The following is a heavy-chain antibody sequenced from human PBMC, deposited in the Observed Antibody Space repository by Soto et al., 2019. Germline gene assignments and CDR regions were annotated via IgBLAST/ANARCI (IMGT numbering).Heavy chain of an antibody. CDR2: IYYSGST. CDR3: ARHGAAAGTFDF. J-gene: IGHJ4*02. D-gene: IGHD6-13*01. Sequence: PSETRSLTCPVSGGSISSYYWNWIRQPPEKGLEWIGYIYYSGSTNYNPSIKSRVTISVDTSKNQFSLKLSSVTAADTAIYYCARHGAAAGTFDFWGQGTLVTVSS. CDR1: GGSISSYY. V-gene: IGHV4-59*08.